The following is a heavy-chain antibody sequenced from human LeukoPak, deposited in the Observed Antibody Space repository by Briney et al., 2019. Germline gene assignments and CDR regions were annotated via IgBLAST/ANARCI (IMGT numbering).Heavy chain of an antibody. CDR2: MNPNSGNT. CDR3: ARGSYDFWSGYSYYFDY. CDR1: GYTFTSYD. Sequence: ASVKVSCKASGYTFTSYDINWVRQATGQGLKWMGWMNPNSGNTGYAQKFQGRVTITRNTSISTAYMELSSLRSEDTAVYYCARGSYDFWSGYSYYFDYWGQGTLVTVSS. D-gene: IGHD3-3*01. J-gene: IGHJ4*02. V-gene: IGHV1-8*03.